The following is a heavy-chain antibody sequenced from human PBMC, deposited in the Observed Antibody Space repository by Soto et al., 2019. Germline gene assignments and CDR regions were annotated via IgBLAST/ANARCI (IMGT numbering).Heavy chain of an antibody. CDR3: ARVGDYGDYGYYFDY. D-gene: IGHD4-17*01. V-gene: IGHV4-30-4*01. CDR2: IYYSGST. Sequence: SETLSLTCTVSGGSISSGDYYWSWIRQPPGKGLEWIGYIYYSGSTYYNPSLKSRVTISVDTSKNQFSLKLSSVTAADTAVYYCARVGDYGDYGYYFDYWGQGTLVTVSS. CDR1: GGSISSGDYY. J-gene: IGHJ4*02.